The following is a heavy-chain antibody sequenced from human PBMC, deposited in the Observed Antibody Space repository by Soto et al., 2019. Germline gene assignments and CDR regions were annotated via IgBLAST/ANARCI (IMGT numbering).Heavy chain of an antibody. V-gene: IGHV4-34*01. J-gene: IGHJ6*02. CDR1: CGAFICYY. D-gene: IGHD2-15*01. CDR3: ARGGNCIVSSCPLGSHYGMDV. CDR2: IGHSGSA. Sequence: LSLTCAGYCGAFICYYWTWIRQPPGKGLECVGEIGHSGSATYSPSLKSRVTISVDTSNNQFSLRLSSVTAADTAVYYCARGGNCIVSSCPLGSHYGMDVWGQGTTVTVSS.